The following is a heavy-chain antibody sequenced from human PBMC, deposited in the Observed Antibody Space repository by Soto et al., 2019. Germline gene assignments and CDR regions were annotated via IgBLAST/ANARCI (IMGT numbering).Heavy chain of an antibody. CDR2: IYYSGST. Sequence: SETLSLTCTVSGGSISSYYWSWIRQPPGKGLEWIGYIYYSGSTNYNPSLESRVTISVHTSKNQFSLKLSSVTAADTAVYYCARSDWYSSGWSYWGQGTLVTVSS. J-gene: IGHJ4*02. CDR1: GGSISSYY. CDR3: ARSDWYSSGWSY. V-gene: IGHV4-59*01. D-gene: IGHD6-19*01.